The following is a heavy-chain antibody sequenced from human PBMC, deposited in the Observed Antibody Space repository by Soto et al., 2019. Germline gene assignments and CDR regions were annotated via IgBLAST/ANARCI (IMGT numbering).Heavy chain of an antibody. Sequence: QITLKESGPTLVKPTQTLTLTCTFSGFSFSTVGVGVGWIRQPPGKALEFLGLMYWNDDKRYSPSLKSRLTINTDTSINQVVLIMTNMDPVDTATYYCAHLPYGYYDNWFDPWSQGTLVTVSS. CDR3: AHLPYGYYDNWFDP. J-gene: IGHJ5*02. CDR1: GFSFSTVGVG. D-gene: IGHD4-17*01. CDR2: MYWNDDK. V-gene: IGHV2-5*01.